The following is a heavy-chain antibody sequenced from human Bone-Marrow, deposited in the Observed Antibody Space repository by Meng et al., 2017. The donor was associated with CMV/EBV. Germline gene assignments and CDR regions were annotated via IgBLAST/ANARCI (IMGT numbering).Heavy chain of an antibody. D-gene: IGHD3-10*01. J-gene: IGHJ4*02. Sequence: GGSLRLSCATSGFTFSSYWMYWVRQAPGKGLEWVARINSNESKKNYAASVEGRFTISRDNVKNTVFLQMNRLTAEDTAIYYCGSEGLLGVPLWGQGTLVTVSS. V-gene: IGHV3-74*01. CDR1: GFTFSSYW. CDR3: GSEGLLGVPL. CDR2: INSNESKK.